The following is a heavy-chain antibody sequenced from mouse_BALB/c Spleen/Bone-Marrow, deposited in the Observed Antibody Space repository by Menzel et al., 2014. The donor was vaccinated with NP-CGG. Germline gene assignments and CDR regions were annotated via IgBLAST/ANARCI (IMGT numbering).Heavy chain of an antibody. CDR2: INPGSGGI. CDR1: GYAFTNYW. CDR3: ARELGRGFAY. J-gene: IGHJ3*01. Sequence: VQLQQSGVELVRPGTSVKVSRKASGYAFTNYWIEWVKQRPGQGLEWIGVINPGSGGINYNEKFKGKATLTADKSSNTAYMQLSSLTSDDSAVYFCARELGRGFAYWGQGTLVTVSA. V-gene: IGHV1-54*01.